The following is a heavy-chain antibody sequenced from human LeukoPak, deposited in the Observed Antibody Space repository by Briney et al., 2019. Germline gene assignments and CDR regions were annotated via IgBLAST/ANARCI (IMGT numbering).Heavy chain of an antibody. CDR1: GFTFSSYS. J-gene: IGHJ3*02. V-gene: IGHV3-48*02. CDR3: ARDGMVRGVIIWDAFDI. CDR2: ISSSSSTI. D-gene: IGHD3-10*01. Sequence: PGGSLRLSYAASGFTFSSYSMNWVRQAPGKGLEWVSYISSSSSTIYYAASVKGRFTISRDNAKNSLYLQMNSLRDEDTAVYYCARDGMVRGVIIWDAFDIWGQGTMVTVSS.